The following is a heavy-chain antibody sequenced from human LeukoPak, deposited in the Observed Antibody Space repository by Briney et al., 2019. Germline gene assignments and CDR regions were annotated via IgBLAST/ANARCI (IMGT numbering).Heavy chain of an antibody. D-gene: IGHD6-19*01. CDR3: ARGGTPGYSSGRIDY. Sequence: PGGSLRLSCVASGFTVSSNYMSWVRQVPGKGLEWVSVIYSAGNTYYADSVKGRFTISRHNSENTLYLHMNSLRVEDTAVYFCARGGTPGYSSGRIDYWGQGTLVTVSS. CDR1: GFTVSSNY. CDR2: IYSAGNT. V-gene: IGHV3-53*04. J-gene: IGHJ4*02.